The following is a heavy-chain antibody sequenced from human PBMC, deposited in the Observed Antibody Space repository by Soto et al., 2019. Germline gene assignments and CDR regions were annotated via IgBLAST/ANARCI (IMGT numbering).Heavy chain of an antibody. Sequence: RGSLRLSCAASGFTFSTYSMNWVRQAPGKGLEWVSSISSSGTYIHYADSLKGRFTISRDNAKNSLYLQMISLRAEDTAVYYCARDPSDCSSTSCWGYYALDVWGQGTTVTVSS. CDR2: ISSSGTYI. CDR3: ARDPSDCSSTSCWGYYALDV. CDR1: GFTFSTYS. J-gene: IGHJ6*02. V-gene: IGHV3-21*01. D-gene: IGHD2-2*01.